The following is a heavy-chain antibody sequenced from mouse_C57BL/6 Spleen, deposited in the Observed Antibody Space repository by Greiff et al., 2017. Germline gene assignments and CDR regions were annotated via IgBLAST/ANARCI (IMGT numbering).Heavy chain of an antibody. CDR3: TRDRDYGSSYDYAMDD. V-gene: IGHV5-9-1*02. D-gene: IGHD1-1*01. Sequence: EVMLVESGEGLVKPGGSLKLSCAASGFTFSSYAMSWVRQTPEKRLEWVAYISSGGDYIYYADTVKGRFTISRDNARNTLYLQMSSLKSEDTAMYYCTRDRDYGSSYDYAMDDWGQGTSVTVSS. CDR1: GFTFSSYA. CDR2: ISSGGDYI. J-gene: IGHJ4*01.